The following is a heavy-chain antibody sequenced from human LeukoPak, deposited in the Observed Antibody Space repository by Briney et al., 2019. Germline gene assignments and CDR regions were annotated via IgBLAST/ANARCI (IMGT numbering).Heavy chain of an antibody. D-gene: IGHD6-13*01. Sequence: PGGSLRLSCAASGFTFSSYAMSWVRQAPRKGLEWVSAISGSGGSTYYADSVKGRFTISRDNSKNTLYLQMNSLRAEDTAVYYCASDMGIAAAGTGYWGQGTLVTVSS. V-gene: IGHV3-23*01. CDR3: ASDMGIAAAGTGY. J-gene: IGHJ4*02. CDR1: GFTFSSYA. CDR2: ISGSGGST.